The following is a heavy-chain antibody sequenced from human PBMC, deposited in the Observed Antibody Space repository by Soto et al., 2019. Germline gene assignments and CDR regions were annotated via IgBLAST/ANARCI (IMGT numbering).Heavy chain of an antibody. Sequence: QVQLQESGPGLVKPSETLSLTCTVSGGSISSYYWSWIRQPPGKGLEWIGYIYYSGSTNYNPSLKSRVTISVDTSKNQFSLKLSSVTAADTAVYYCVRHVDYIWGSYRYDAFDIWGQGTMVTVSS. V-gene: IGHV4-59*08. J-gene: IGHJ3*02. CDR3: VRHVDYIWGSYRYDAFDI. CDR1: GGSISSYY. D-gene: IGHD3-16*02. CDR2: IYYSGST.